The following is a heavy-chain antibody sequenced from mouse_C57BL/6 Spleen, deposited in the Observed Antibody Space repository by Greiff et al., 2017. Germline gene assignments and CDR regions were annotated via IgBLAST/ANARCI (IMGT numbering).Heavy chain of an antibody. V-gene: IGHV1-64*01. CDR2: IHPNSGST. Sequence: VQLQQPGAELVKPGASVKLSCKASGYTFTSYWMHWVKQRPGQGLEWIGMIHPNSGSTNYNEKFKSKATLTVDKSSSTAYMQLSSLTSEDSAVYYCARSIITTVVEGYWGQGTTLTVSS. D-gene: IGHD1-1*01. CDR1: GYTFTSYW. CDR3: ARSIITTVVEGY. J-gene: IGHJ2*01.